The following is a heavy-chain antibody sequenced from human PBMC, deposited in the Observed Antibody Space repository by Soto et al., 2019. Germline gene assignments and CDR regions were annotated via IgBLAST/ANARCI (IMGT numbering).Heavy chain of an antibody. CDR1: GGTFNTHT. Sequence: SVKVSCKASGGTFNTHTIISWVRQAPGQGLEWMGRIIPTIDKIDSAQKFQGRVTMTADTSTSTAYMELRSLRSDDTAVYYCARCSGWYDYYQHWGQGTQVTVSS. CDR2: IIPTIDKI. V-gene: IGHV1-69*02. CDR3: ARCSGWYDYYQH. D-gene: IGHD6-13*01. J-gene: IGHJ1*01.